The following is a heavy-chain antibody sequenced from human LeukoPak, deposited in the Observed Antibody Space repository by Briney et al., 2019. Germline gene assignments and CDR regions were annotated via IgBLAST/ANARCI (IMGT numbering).Heavy chain of an antibody. D-gene: IGHD5-24*01. CDR2: IYYSGST. Sequence: SETLSLTCTVSCGSISTNSYYWGWIRQPPGKGLKWIGSIYYSGSTYYNPSLKSRVTISVDTSKNQFSLKLSSVTAADTAVYYCARGWHNYYFDYWGQGTLVTVSS. CDR3: ARGWHNYYFDY. CDR1: CGSISTNSYY. J-gene: IGHJ4*02. V-gene: IGHV4-39*07.